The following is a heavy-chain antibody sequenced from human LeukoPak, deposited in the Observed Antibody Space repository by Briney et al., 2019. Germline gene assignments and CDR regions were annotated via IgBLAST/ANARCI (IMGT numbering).Heavy chain of an antibody. V-gene: IGHV1-2*02. CDR3: ARDRDGYNWFDY. Sequence: GASVEVSCKASGYTFTGYYMHWVRQAPGQGLEWMGWINPNSGGTNYAQKFQGRVTMTRDTSISTAYMELSRLRSDDTAVYYCARDRDGYNWFDYWGQGTLVTVSS. J-gene: IGHJ4*02. D-gene: IGHD5-24*01. CDR1: GYTFTGYY. CDR2: INPNSGGT.